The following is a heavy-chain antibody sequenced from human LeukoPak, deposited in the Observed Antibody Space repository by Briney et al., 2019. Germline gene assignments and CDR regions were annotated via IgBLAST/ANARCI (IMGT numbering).Heavy chain of an antibody. CDR3: ASGFPVAAADWYFDL. V-gene: IGHV3-74*01. D-gene: IGHD2-21*01. CDR1: GFPFKNFW. CDR2: INSDGSGT. Sequence: GGSLRLSCAASGFPFKNFWMHWVRQAPGKGLVWVSRINSDGSGTSYADSVKGRFTISRDNAKNTLYLQMTSLRVEDTAVYYCASGFPVAAADWYFDLWGRGTLVTVSS. J-gene: IGHJ2*01.